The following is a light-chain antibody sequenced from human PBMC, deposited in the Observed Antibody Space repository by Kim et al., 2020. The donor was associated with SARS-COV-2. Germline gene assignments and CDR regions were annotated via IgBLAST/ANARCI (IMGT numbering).Light chain of an antibody. Sequence: ITIASTGSGSDVGHYCADTWRQQLPGTAPKVMIFAVSHRPSGVSNRFSGSNSGHAASLDFSDLQAEDEADYYCSSYTSRSTRYVCGTGTNGTVL. CDR2: AVS. CDR1: GSDVGHYCA. V-gene: IGLV2-14*03. J-gene: IGLJ1*01. CDR3: SSYTSRSTRYV.